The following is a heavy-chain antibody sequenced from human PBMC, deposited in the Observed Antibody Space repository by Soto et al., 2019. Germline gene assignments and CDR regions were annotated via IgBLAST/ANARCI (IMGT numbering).Heavy chain of an antibody. Sequence: GGSLRLSCAASGFTVSSNYMSWVRQAPGKGLEWVSVIYSGGSTYYADSVKGRFTISRDNSKNTLYLQMNSLRAGDTAVYYCARARTGSSGWTLSYYYYGMDVWGQGTTVTVSS. CDR2: IYSGGST. CDR3: ARARTGSSGWTLSYYYYGMDV. CDR1: GFTVSSNY. D-gene: IGHD6-19*01. J-gene: IGHJ6*02. V-gene: IGHV3-53*01.